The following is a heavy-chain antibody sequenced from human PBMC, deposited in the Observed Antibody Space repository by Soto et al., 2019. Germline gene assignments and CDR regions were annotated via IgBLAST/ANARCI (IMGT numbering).Heavy chain of an antibody. J-gene: IGHJ6*02. D-gene: IGHD6-6*01. V-gene: IGHV4-34*01. CDR3: ARGGIAARPSYYYGMDV. CDR1: GGSFSGYY. CDR2: INHSGST. Sequence: PSETLSLTCAVYGGSFSGYYWSWIRQPPGKGLEWIGEINHSGSTNYNPSLKIRVTISVDTSKNQFSLKLSSVTAADTAVYYCARGGIAARPSYYYGMDVWGQGTTVTVSS.